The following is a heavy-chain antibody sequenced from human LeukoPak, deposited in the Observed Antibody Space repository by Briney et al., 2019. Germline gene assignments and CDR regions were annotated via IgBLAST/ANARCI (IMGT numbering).Heavy chain of an antibody. V-gene: IGHV3-30*18. CDR2: ISFDGSNK. D-gene: IGHD6-19*01. J-gene: IGHJ4*02. CDR1: GFSFNNYG. CDR3: ANGQQWLPDS. Sequence: GGSLRLSCIASGFSFNNYGMHWVRQAPGKGLEWVTVISFDGSNKYYADSVKGRFTISRDNSKNTLYLQMNSLRAEDTAVYYCANGQQWLPDSWGQGTLVTVSS.